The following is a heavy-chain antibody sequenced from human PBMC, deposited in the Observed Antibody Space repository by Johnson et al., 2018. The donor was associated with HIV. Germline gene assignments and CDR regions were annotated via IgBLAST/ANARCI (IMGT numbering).Heavy chain of an antibody. Sequence: QVQLMESGGGVVQPGGSLRLSCAASGFTFSSYGMHWVRQAPGKGLEWVAFIRYDGRNKYYADSVKGRFTISRDNSKNTLYLQMNSLRAEDTAVYYCARDKGWSYRAFDIWGQGTMVTVSS. J-gene: IGHJ3*02. CDR3: ARDKGWSYRAFDI. D-gene: IGHD3-16*02. V-gene: IGHV3-30*02. CDR1: GFTFSSYG. CDR2: IRYDGRNK.